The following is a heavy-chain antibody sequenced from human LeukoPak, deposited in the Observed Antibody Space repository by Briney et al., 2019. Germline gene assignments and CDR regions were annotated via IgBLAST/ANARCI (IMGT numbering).Heavy chain of an antibody. J-gene: IGHJ4*02. CDR1: GFTFSSYA. D-gene: IGHD5-12*01. CDR2: ISGSGGST. Sequence: PGGSLRLSCAASGFTFSSYAMSSVRQAPGKGLEWVSAISGSGGSTYYADSVKGRFTISRDNSKNTLYLQMNSLRAEDTAVYYCAKVDIVATTGLESFDYWGQGTLVTVSS. CDR3: AKVDIVATTGLESFDY. V-gene: IGHV3-23*01.